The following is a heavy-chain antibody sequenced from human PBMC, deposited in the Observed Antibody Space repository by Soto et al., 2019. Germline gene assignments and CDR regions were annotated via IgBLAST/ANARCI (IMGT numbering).Heavy chain of an antibody. CDR3: ARDRGGYGPNYYYYGMDV. CDR1: GFTVSSNY. CDR2: IYSGGST. Sequence: EVQLVESGGGLIQPGGSLRLSCAASGFTVSSNYMSWVRQAPGKGLGWVSVIYSGGSTYYADSVKGRFTISRDNSKNTLYLQMNSLRAEDTAVYYCARDRGGYGPNYYYYGMDVWGQGTTVTVSS. D-gene: IGHD5-12*01. J-gene: IGHJ6*02. V-gene: IGHV3-53*01.